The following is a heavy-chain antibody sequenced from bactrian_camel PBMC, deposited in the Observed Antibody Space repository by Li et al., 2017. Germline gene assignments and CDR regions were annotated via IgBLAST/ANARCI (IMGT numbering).Heavy chain of an antibody. CDR1: GYTYTEYC. CDR3: AARRGGDCSYGPLDKYQYDY. V-gene: IGHV3S40*01. CDR2: IHTGLGRA. Sequence: VQLVESGGGSVQTGGSLTLSCVASGYTYTEYCMAWFREVPGKEREAVAAIHTGLGRAHYAASVLGRFTVSQDAAKNTVYLQMNDLKFEDTAMYMCAARRGGDCSYGPLDKYQYDYWGRGTQVTVS. D-gene: IGHD3*01. J-gene: IGHJ4*01.